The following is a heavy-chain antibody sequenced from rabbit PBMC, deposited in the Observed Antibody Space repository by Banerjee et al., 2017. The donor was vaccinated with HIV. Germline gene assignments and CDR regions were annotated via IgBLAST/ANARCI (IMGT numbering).Heavy chain of an antibody. CDR2: IYAGSSGST. J-gene: IGHJ4*01. Sequence: QEQLGESGGDLVKPEGSLTLTCTASGFSFSGGYDMCWVRQAPGKGLEWIACIYAGSSGSTAYASWAKGRFTISKTSWTTVTLQMTSLTAADTASYFCARDLAGVIGWNFDLWGPGTLVTVS. CDR3: ARDLAGVIGWNFDL. CDR1: GFSFSGGYD. D-gene: IGHD4-1*01. V-gene: IGHV1S45*01.